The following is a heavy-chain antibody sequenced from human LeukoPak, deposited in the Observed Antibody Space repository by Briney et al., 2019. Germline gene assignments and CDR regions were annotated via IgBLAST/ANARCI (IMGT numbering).Heavy chain of an antibody. Sequence: GASLRLSCAASGFTLSSYAMSWVRQAPGKGLEWVSAISGSGGSTYYADSVKGRFTISRDNSKNTLYLQMNSLRAEDTAVYYCAKARIYSGYDYALFDYWGQGTLVTVSS. CDR2: ISGSGGST. J-gene: IGHJ4*02. CDR3: AKARIYSGYDYALFDY. CDR1: GFTLSSYA. D-gene: IGHD5-12*01. V-gene: IGHV3-23*01.